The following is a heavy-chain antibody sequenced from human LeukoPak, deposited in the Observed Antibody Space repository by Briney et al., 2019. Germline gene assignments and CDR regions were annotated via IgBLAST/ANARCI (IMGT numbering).Heavy chain of an antibody. D-gene: IGHD6-19*01. CDR2: IYYSGTT. CDR3: ATGGGIAVAHA. CDR1: GGSFSGYY. V-gene: IGHV4-34*01. Sequence: SETLSLTCAVYGGSFSGYYWSWIRQPPGKGLEWIASIYYSGTTYYNPSLKSRVTIFVHTSDKQFSLKLSSVTAADTAAYYCATGGGIAVAHAWGQGIVVTVSS. J-gene: IGHJ4*02.